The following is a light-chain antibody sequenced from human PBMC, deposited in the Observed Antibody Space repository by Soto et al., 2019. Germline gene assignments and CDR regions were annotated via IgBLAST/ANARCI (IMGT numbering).Light chain of an antibody. CDR1: QSVSSN. CDR3: QQYNNWPPWT. V-gene: IGKV3-15*01. J-gene: IGKJ2*02. Sequence: EIVMTQSPATLSVSPGERVTLSCRASQSVSSNLAWYQQKPGQAPRLLIYGASTRATGIPARFSGSGSGTEVTLTISSLQSEDYAIYYCQQYNNWPPWTFGQGTKLEIK. CDR2: GAS.